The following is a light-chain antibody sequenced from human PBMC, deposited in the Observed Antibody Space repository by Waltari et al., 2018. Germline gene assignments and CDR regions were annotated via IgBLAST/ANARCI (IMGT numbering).Light chain of an antibody. CDR1: QSLVHSDGNTY. CDR2: KVS. J-gene: IGKJ4*01. V-gene: IGKV2-30*02. CDR3: MQATYWPALS. Sequence: DVVMTQSPLSLPVTLGQPASISCRSSQSLVHSDGNTYLNWFYQRPGQSPRRLFYKVSNRDPVVPYRFSGSGSGTDFTLKISRVEAEDVGVYYCMQATYWPALSFGGGTKVEIK.